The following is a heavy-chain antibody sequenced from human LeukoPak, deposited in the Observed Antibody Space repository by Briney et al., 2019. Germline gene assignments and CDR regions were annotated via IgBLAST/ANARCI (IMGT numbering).Heavy chain of an antibody. CDR1: GGSFSGYY. CDR2: INHSGST. Sequence: PSETLSLTCAVYGGSFSGYYWSWIRQPPGKRLEWIGEINHSGSTNYNPSLKSRVTISVDTSKNQFSLKLSSVTAADTAVYYCARGQRRAAAGTRFDYWGQGTLVTVSS. V-gene: IGHV4-34*01. CDR3: ARGQRRAAAGTRFDY. J-gene: IGHJ4*02. D-gene: IGHD6-13*01.